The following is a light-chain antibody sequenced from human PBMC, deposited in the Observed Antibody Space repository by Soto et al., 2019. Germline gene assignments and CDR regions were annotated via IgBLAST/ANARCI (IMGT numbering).Light chain of an antibody. J-gene: IGLJ3*02. Sequence: QSALTQPASVSGSPGQSITISCTGTSSDVGGYNYVSWYQQHPGKAPRLMIYDVNNRPSGVSDRFSGSKSGTTASLTISGLWAEDEATYFCSSYTHGSALVVFGAGTKLTVL. CDR2: DVN. V-gene: IGLV2-14*01. CDR1: SSDVGGYNY. CDR3: SSYTHGSALVV.